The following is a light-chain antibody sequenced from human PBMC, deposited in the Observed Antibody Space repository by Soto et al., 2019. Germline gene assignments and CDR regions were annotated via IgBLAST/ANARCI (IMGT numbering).Light chain of an antibody. J-gene: IGKJ5*01. CDR2: GAS. CDR3: QKYNNWPLT. Sequence: VLTQSPGTLSLSPGESATLSCRASQSVSSSYLAWYQQKPGQAPRLLIYGASSRATGIPDRFSGSGSGTELTLTISRLQSEDFAVYYCQKYNNWPLTFGQGTRLEI. V-gene: IGKV3-20*01. CDR1: QSVSSSY.